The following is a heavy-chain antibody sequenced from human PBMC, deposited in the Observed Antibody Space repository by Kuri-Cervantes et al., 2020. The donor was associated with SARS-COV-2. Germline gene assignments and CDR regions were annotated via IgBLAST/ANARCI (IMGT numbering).Heavy chain of an antibody. Sequence: SETLSLTCTVSGYSISSGYYWGWIRQPPGKGLEWIGSIYHSGSTYYNPSLKSRVTISVDTSKNQFSLKLSSVTAADTAVYYCSLLYLAAWGQGTLVTVSS. CDR1: GYSISSGYY. CDR3: SLLYLAA. D-gene: IGHD6-13*01. J-gene: IGHJ1*01. CDR2: IYHSGST. V-gene: IGHV4-38-2*02.